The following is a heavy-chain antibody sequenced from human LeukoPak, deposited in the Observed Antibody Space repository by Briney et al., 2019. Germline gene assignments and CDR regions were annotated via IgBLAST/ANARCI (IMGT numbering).Heavy chain of an antibody. V-gene: IGHV4-39*07. CDR1: GGSISTSSYH. D-gene: IGHD2-2*01. J-gene: IGHJ3*02. CDR3: ARSGPPAGRPDAFDI. Sequence: SETLSLTCTVSGGSISTSSYHWGWFRQPLGKALECIGTIYYSGKTYYNPSLNSRVTISIHTSKNEFSLKLSSVTAADRAVYYCARSGPPAGRPDAFDIWGQGTMDTVSS. CDR2: IYYSGKT.